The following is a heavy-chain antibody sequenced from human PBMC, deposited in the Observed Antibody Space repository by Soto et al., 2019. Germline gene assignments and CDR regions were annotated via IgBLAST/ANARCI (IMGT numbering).Heavy chain of an antibody. CDR3: AREDGTTQPLFEY. CDR2: ISYDGSNK. D-gene: IGHD1-7*01. CDR1: GFPFSSYA. V-gene: IGHV3-30-3*01. Sequence: QVQLVESGGGVVQPGRSLRLSSAAFGFPFSSYAMHWVRQAPGKGLEWVAVISYDGSNKYYADSVKGRFTISRDNSKNTLYLQMNSLRAEDTAVYYCAREDGTTQPLFEYWGQGTLVTVSS. J-gene: IGHJ4*02.